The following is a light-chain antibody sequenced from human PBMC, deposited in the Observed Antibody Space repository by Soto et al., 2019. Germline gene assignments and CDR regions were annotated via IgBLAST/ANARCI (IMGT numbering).Light chain of an antibody. CDR2: SNN. V-gene: IGLV1-44*01. CDR3: AAWDDSLNGRGV. CDR1: SSNIGSNT. J-gene: IGLJ3*02. Sequence: QSVLTQPPSASGTPGQRVTISCSGSSSNIGSNTVNWYQQLPGTAPKLLIYSNNQRPSGVPDRFSDSRSGTSASLAISGLQSEDEGDYYCAAWDDSLNGRGVFGGGTKLTVL.